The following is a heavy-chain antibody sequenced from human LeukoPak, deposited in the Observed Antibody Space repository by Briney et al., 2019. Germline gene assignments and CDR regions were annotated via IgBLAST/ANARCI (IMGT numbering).Heavy chain of an antibody. J-gene: IGHJ4*02. D-gene: IGHD6-19*01. CDR3: ARGAVAGTAEMSYFDY. Sequence: PSETLSLTCAVSGGSISSSNWWSWVRQPPGQGLAWIGEIYHSGSTNYNLSLKSRVTISVDKSKNQFSLKLSSVTAADTAVYYCARGAVAGTAEMSYFDYWGQGTLVTVSS. CDR1: GGSISSSNW. V-gene: IGHV4-4*02. CDR2: IYHSGST.